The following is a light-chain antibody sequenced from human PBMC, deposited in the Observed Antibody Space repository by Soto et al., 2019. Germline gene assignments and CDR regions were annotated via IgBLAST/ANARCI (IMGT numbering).Light chain of an antibody. CDR3: QSYDSSLSGYV. CDR1: SSNIGAGYD. CDR2: SNF. Sequence: QSVLTQPPSVSGAPGQRVTISCTGSSSNIGAGYDVHWYQQLPGTAPKLLIYSNFNRPSGVPDRFSGSKSGTSASLAITGLQAEGEADFYCQSYDSSLSGYVFGTGTKLTVL. V-gene: IGLV1-40*01. J-gene: IGLJ1*01.